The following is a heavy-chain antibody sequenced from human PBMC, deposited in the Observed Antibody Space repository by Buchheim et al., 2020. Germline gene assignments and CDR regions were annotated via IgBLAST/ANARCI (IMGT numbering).Heavy chain of an antibody. J-gene: IGHJ6*02. CDR1: GGSISSSSYY. D-gene: IGHD6-13*01. CDR2: IYYSGST. V-gene: IGHV4-39*01. Sequence: QLQLQESGPGLVKPSETLSLTCTVSGGSISSSSYYWGWIRQPPGKGLEWIGSIYYSGSTYYNPSLKSRVTISVDTSKNQFSLKLSSVTAADTAVYYCAGATDSSSWYEVEYYGMDVWGQGTT. CDR3: AGATDSSSWYEVEYYGMDV.